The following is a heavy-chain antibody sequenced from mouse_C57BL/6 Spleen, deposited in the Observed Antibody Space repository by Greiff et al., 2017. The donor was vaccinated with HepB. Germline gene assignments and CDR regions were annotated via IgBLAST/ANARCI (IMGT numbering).Heavy chain of an antibody. CDR2: ISYYGSN. J-gene: IGHJ1*03. V-gene: IGHV3-6*01. D-gene: IGHD1-1*01. Sequence: DVHLVESGPGLVKPSQSLSLTCSVTGYSITSGYYWNWIRQFPGNKLEWMGYISYYGSNNYNPSLKNRISITRDTSKNQFFLKLNSVTTEDTATYYCARDEEVYGSSYRWYFDVWGTGTTVTVSS. CDR1: GYSITSGYY. CDR3: ARDEEVYGSSYRWYFDV.